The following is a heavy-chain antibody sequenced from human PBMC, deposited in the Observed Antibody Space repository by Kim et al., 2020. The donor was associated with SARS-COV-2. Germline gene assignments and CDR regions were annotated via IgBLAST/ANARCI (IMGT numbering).Heavy chain of an antibody. CDR3: ARGDPGY. V-gene: IGHV4-34*01. CDR2: INDTGST. CDR1: GGSFNGYQ. J-gene: IGHJ4*02. Sequence: SETLSLTCAVSGGSFNGYQWSWIRQSPGKGLEWIGQINDTGSTNYNPALKSRVSISVDTSKNQFSLKLTSVTAADTAVYYCARGDPGYWGQGNLVTVSS.